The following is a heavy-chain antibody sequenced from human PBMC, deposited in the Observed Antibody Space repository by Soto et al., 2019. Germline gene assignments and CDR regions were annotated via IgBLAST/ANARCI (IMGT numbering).Heavy chain of an antibody. D-gene: IGHD3-10*01. CDR1: GFSVSSDY. CDR2: IYSGGDT. V-gene: IGHV3-53*01. Sequence: LRLSCAASGFSVSSDYMSWVRQAPGKGLEWVSLIYSGGDTYYADSVKGRFTISRDISSNTIYLHMTSLRADDTANYYCTRAGSDPGNFYISNYYAMDVWGRGTTVTVSS. CDR3: TRAGSDPGNFYISNYYAMDV. J-gene: IGHJ6*02.